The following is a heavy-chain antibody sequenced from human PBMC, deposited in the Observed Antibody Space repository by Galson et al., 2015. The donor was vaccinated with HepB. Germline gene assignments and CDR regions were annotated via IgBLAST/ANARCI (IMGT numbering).Heavy chain of an antibody. CDR3: ARTGGEEQFESPFDY. CDR1: GYSFTSYW. Sequence: QSGAEVKKPGESLKISCKGSGYSFTSYWIGWVRQMPGKGLEWMGIIYPGDSETRYSPSFQGQVTISADKSINTAYLQWSSLKTSDTAIYYFARTGGEEQFESPFDYWGQGTLVTVSS. J-gene: IGHJ4*02. CDR2: IYPGDSET. V-gene: IGHV5-51*01. D-gene: IGHD3-16*01.